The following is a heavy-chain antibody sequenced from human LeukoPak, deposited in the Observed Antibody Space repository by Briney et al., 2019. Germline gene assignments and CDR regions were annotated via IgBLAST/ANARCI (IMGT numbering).Heavy chain of an antibody. CDR3: ARGRAGPLEWFAYYYYMDV. J-gene: IGHJ6*03. CDR2: INPNSGGT. Sequence: ASVKVSCKTSGYTFTGYYIQWVRQAPGQGLEWMGWINPNSGGTNYAQKFQGRVTMTRDTSISTAYMELSRLRSDDTAVYYCARGRAGPLEWFAYYYYMDVWGKGTTVTVSS. CDR1: GYTFTGYY. V-gene: IGHV1-2*02. D-gene: IGHD3-3*01.